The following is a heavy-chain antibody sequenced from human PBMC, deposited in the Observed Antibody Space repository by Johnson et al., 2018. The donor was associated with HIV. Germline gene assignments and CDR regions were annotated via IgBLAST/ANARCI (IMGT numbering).Heavy chain of an antibody. Sequence: HVQLVESGGGVVQPGRSLRLSCAASGFSFTRYGMHWVRQAPGKGLEWVAVIWYDGTNKYYADSVKGRFTISRDNSKNTLYLQMNSLRAEDTAVYYCARAAYSSSYLDVFDIWSRGTMVTVSS. V-gene: IGHV3-33*01. J-gene: IGHJ3*02. CDR1: GFSFTRYG. CDR2: IWYDGTNK. D-gene: IGHD6-6*01. CDR3: ARAAYSSSYLDVFDI.